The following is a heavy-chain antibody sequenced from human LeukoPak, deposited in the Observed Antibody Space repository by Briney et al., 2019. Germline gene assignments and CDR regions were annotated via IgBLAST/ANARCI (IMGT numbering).Heavy chain of an antibody. J-gene: IGHJ6*04. CDR3: AELGITMIGGV. CDR2: ISSSGSTI. CDR1: GFTFSNFW. Sequence: PPGGSLRLSCAASGFTFSNFWMSWVRQAPGKGLEWVSYISSSGSTIYYADSVKGRFTISRDNAKNSLYLQMNSLRAEDTAVYYCAELGITMIGGVWGKGTTVTISS. D-gene: IGHD3-10*02. V-gene: IGHV3-48*04.